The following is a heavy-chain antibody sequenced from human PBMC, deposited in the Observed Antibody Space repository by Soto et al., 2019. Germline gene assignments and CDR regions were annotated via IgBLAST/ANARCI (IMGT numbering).Heavy chain of an antibody. J-gene: IGHJ4*02. CDR2: IYYSGST. D-gene: IGHD1-26*01. V-gene: IGHV4-61*01. CDR1: GGSVSSGSYY. CDR3: ARDNLKRGSYSDFDY. Sequence: SETLSLTCTVSGGSVSSGSYYWSWIRQPPGKGLEWIGYIYYSGSTNYNPSLKSRVTISVDTSKNQFSLKLSSVTAADTAVYYCARDNLKRGSYSDFDYWGQGTLLTAS.